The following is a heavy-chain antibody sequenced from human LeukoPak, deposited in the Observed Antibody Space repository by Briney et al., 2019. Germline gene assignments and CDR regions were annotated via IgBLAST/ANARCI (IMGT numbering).Heavy chain of an antibody. CDR2: IWYDGTNK. Sequence: GGSLRLSCAASGFTFSSYGMHWVRQAPGKGLEWVAVIWYDGTNKYYADSVKGRFAISRDSPKNTLYLQMNSLRAEDTAVYYCARAAYDNSGYLTLWGQGTLVTVSS. CDR1: GFTFSSYG. V-gene: IGHV3-33*01. J-gene: IGHJ4*02. D-gene: IGHD3-22*01. CDR3: ARAAYDNSGYLTL.